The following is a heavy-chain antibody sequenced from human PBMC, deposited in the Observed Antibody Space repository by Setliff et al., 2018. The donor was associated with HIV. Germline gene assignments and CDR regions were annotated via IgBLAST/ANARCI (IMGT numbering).Heavy chain of an antibody. Sequence: SETLSLTCTVSGGSISSYYWSWIRQPAGKGLEWIGHIYTSGNTNYNPSLKSRVTISVDTSKNQFSLKLRSVTAADTAVYYCASELQGHSSSWPNYWGQGTLVTVSS. CDR1: GGSISSYY. D-gene: IGHD6-13*01. CDR2: IYTSGNT. J-gene: IGHJ4*02. CDR3: ASELQGHSSSWPNY. V-gene: IGHV4-4*07.